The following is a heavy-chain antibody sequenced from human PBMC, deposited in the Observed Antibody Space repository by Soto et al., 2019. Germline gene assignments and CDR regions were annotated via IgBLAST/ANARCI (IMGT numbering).Heavy chain of an antibody. V-gene: IGHV4-30-2*01. Sequence: QLQLQESGSGLVKPSQTLSLTCVVSGDSISSGGYSWNWIRQPPGKGLEWIGHTYHSGGTLYNPSLXSXXTISVDKSKNHFSLRLTSVTAADTAVYYCARESLSGYYFDYWGQGTLVTVSS. J-gene: IGHJ4*02. D-gene: IGHD3-22*01. CDR2: TYHSGGT. CDR3: ARESLSGYYFDY. CDR1: GDSISSGGYS.